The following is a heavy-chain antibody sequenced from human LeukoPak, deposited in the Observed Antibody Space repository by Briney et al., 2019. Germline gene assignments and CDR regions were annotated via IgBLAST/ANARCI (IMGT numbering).Heavy chain of an antibody. CDR3: ARGHSGSYYGH. V-gene: IGHV4-4*07. CDR1: GSSINSFY. CDR2: IQTSGST. D-gene: IGHD1-26*01. Sequence: PSETLSLTCTVSGSSINSFYWTWIRQPAGKGLEWIGRIQTSGSTNYNPSLKSRVTMSLDTSKNQFSLSLSSVTAADTAVYYCARGHSGSYYGHWGQGTLVTVSS. J-gene: IGHJ4*02.